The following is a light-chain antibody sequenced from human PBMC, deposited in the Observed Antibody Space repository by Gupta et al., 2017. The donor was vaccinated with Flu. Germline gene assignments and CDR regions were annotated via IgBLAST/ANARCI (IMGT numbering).Light chain of an antibody. Sequence: VVLTHSPATLSLSPGERATRSCRTSQSVSSYLAWYQQKPRQPPRLLIYDASNRATGIPARFSGSGCGKDVTLTISSREQEDFAGYYCQQRQYWPPLTFGQGTRLEIK. V-gene: IGKV3-11*01. CDR3: QQRQYWPPLT. CDR1: QSVSSY. J-gene: IGKJ5*01. CDR2: DAS.